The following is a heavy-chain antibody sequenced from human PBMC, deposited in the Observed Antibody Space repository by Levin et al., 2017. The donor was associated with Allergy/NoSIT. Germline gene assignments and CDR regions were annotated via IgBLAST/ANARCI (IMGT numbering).Heavy chain of an antibody. V-gene: IGHV3-33*01. J-gene: IGHJ3*02. CDR2: IWHDGSNK. D-gene: IGHD6-19*01. CDR3: ARESFGQQWMPNDAFDI. CDR1: AFTFSSYG. Sequence: GGSLRLSCAASAFTFSSYGMHWVRQAPGKGLEWVAVIWHDGSNKYYADSVKGRFTISRDNSKNTLYLQMNSLRAEDTAVYYCARESFGQQWMPNDAFDIWGQGTMVIVSS.